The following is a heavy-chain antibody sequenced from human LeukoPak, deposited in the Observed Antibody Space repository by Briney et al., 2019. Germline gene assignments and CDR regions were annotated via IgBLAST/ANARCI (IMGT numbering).Heavy chain of an antibody. J-gene: IGHJ4*02. D-gene: IGHD6-13*01. Sequence: GGSLRLSCAASGFTFSSYAMSWVRQAPGKGLEWVAVIWYDGSNKYYADSVKGRFTISRDNSKNTLYLQMNSLRAEDTAVYYCARVSFTAAAGTDYWGQGTLVTVSS. V-gene: IGHV3-33*08. CDR1: GFTFSSYA. CDR3: ARVSFTAAAGTDY. CDR2: IWYDGSNK.